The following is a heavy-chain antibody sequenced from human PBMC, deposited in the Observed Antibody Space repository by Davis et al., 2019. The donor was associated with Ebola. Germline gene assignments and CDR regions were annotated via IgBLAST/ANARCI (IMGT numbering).Heavy chain of an antibody. CDR3: ARYGSGSYYSRYNWFDP. CDR1: GGSISSGGYS. Sequence: MPSETLSLTCAVSGGSISSGGYSWSWIRQPPGKGLEWIGYIYYSGSTYYNPSLKSRVTISVDTSKNQFSLKLSSVTAADTAVYYCARYGSGSYYSRYNWFDPWGQGTLVTVSS. V-gene: IGHV4-30-4*07. CDR2: IYYSGST. J-gene: IGHJ5*02. D-gene: IGHD3-10*01.